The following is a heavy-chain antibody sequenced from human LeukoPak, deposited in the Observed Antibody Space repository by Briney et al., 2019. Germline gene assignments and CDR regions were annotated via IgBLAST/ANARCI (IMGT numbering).Heavy chain of an antibody. V-gene: IGHV4-61*05. CDR2: IYYSGST. CDR1: GGSISSSSYY. Sequence: SETLSLTCTVSGGSISSSSYYWSWIRQPPGKGLEWIGYIYYSGSTNYNPSLKSRVTISVDTSKNQFSLELSSVTAADTAVYYCARMTWIQLWIYFDYWGQGTLVTVSS. D-gene: IGHD5-18*01. J-gene: IGHJ4*02. CDR3: ARMTWIQLWIYFDY.